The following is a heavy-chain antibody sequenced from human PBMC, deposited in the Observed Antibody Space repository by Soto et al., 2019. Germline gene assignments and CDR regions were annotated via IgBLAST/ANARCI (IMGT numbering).Heavy chain of an antibody. D-gene: IGHD4-17*01. J-gene: IGHJ6*02. CDR3: ARAASGYGDYEYYYYGMDV. CDR1: GFTVSSNY. CDR2: IYSGGST. V-gene: IGHV3-53*01. Sequence: GGSLRLSCAASGFTVSSNYMSWVRQAPGKGLEWVSVIYSGGSTYYADSVKGRFTISRDNSKNTLYLQMNSLRAEDTAVYYCARAASGYGDYEYYYYGMDVWGQGTTVTSP.